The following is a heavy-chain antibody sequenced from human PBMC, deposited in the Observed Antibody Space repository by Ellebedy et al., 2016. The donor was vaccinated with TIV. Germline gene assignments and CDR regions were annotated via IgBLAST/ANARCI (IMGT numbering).Heavy chain of an antibody. CDR3: ALGYYTDY. D-gene: IGHD2-15*01. CDR1: GFNVSINY. J-gene: IGHJ4*02. CDR2: IYSGGRT. V-gene: IGHV3-53*01. Sequence: PGGSLRLSCAASGFNVSINYMTWVRQAPGKGLEWVSVIYSGGRTFYSDSVKGRFTISRDNSTNTVYLQMNNLRPTDTAVYYCALGYYTDYWGQGTLVAVSS.